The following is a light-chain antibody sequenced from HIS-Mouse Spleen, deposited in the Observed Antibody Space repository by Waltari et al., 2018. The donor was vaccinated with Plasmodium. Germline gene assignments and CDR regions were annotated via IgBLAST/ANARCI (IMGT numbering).Light chain of an antibody. CDR2: DAS. CDR3: QQYDNLPPLFT. Sequence: DIQMTQSPSSLSASVGDRVTITCQASQDISNYLNWYQQKPGKAPQLLIYDASNMETGVPSRFSGSGSGTDFTFTISSLQPEDIETYYCQQYDNLPPLFTFGPGTKVDI. CDR1: QDISNY. J-gene: IGKJ3*01. V-gene: IGKV1-33*01.